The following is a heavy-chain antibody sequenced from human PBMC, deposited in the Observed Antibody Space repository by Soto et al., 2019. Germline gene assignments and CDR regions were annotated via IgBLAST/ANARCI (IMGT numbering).Heavy chain of an antibody. Sequence: GASVKVSCKASGYTFTSYDINWVRQATGQGLEWMGWMNPNSGNTGYAQKFQGRVTMTRNTSISTAYMELSSLRSEDTAVYYCARGPPMMVAYCGGGCYARTLFYYYYGMDVWGQGTTVTVSS. CDR1: GYTFTSYD. CDR2: MNPNSGNT. D-gene: IGHD2-21*02. J-gene: IGHJ6*02. V-gene: IGHV1-8*01. CDR3: ARGPPMMVAYCGGGCYARTLFYYYYGMDV.